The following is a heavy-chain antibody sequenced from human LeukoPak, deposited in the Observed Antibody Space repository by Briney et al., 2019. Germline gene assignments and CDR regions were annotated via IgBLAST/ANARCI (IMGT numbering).Heavy chain of an antibody. CDR2: IRGSGDNT. D-gene: IGHD3-10*01. CDR3: AKERGFRAPFDY. Sequence: PGGSLRLSCATSGFTFSSYGMNWVRQASGKGLEWVSAIRGSGDNTYYADSVKGRFTISRDNSKNTLYLQMNSLRAEDTALYYCAKERGFRAPFDYWGQGTLVTVPS. V-gene: IGHV3-23*01. J-gene: IGHJ4*02. CDR1: GFTFSSYG.